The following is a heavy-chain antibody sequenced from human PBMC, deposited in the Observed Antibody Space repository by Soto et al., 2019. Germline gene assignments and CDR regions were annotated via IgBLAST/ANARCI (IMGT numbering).Heavy chain of an antibody. J-gene: IGHJ6*01. CDR3: AKDQTYIGTAVYDV. CDR2: KSFDGSQK. V-gene: IGHV3-30*18. D-gene: IGHD2-21*02. CDR1: DSPFSSYA. Sequence: QAQVVESGGGVVQAGRSLRFSFAASDSPFSSYAMNWVGKVQGKGLGWLELKSFDGSQKYYADSGMGRCLISRDNSLNTVYLRVDNVRDGDTAVYYCAKDQTYIGTAVYDVWGQGTTVTVSS.